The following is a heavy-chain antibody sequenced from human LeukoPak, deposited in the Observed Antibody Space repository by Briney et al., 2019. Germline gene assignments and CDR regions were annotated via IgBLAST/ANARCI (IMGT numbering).Heavy chain of an antibody. V-gene: IGHV3-11*01. CDR1: GFTFSDYY. CDR2: ISSSGSTT. CDR3: ARAWDSSGYYFYYFDY. Sequence: VGSLRLSCAASGFTFSDYYMSWIRQAPGKGLEWVSYISSSGSTTYYADSVKGRFTISRDNAKNSLYLQMNSLRAEDTAVYYCARAWDSSGYYFYYFDYWGQGTLVTVSS. J-gene: IGHJ4*02. D-gene: IGHD3-22*01.